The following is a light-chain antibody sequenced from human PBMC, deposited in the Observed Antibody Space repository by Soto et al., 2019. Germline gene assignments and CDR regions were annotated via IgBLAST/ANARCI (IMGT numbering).Light chain of an antibody. CDR3: QQHGTAPYT. Sequence: EIVLTQSPATLSLSPGERATLSCRASQNVANYLDWYQQEPGQAPRLLIYESSNRATGIAARFSGSGSGTDFILTSRILEPADVAVYYCQQHGTAPYTFGQG. V-gene: IGKV3-11*01. CDR2: ESS. CDR1: QNVANY. J-gene: IGKJ2*01.